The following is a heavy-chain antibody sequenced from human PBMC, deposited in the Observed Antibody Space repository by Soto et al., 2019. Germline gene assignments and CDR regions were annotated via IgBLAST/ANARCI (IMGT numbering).Heavy chain of an antibody. V-gene: IGHV3-74*01. CDR2: ISPDGSNT. CDR1: GFTFSNYW. J-gene: IGHJ4*02. D-gene: IGHD1-20*01. Sequence: EVQLVESGGGLVQPGGSLRLSCVASGFTFSNYWMHWVRQAPGKGLVWVSRISPDGSNTNYADSVKGRFTITRDNAKNTVYLQMNSLGAEDTALDLCARDNWKSYWGQGTLVTVS. CDR3: ARDNWKSY.